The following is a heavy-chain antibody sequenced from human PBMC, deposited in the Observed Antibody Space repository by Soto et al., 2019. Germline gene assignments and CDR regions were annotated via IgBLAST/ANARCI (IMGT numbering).Heavy chain of an antibody. CDR3: ADGITGTRDYYGMDV. CDR1: GGTFSSYA. V-gene: IGHV1-69*13. J-gene: IGHJ6*02. D-gene: IGHD1-20*01. Sequence: SVKVSCKASGGTFSSYAISWVRQAPGQGLEWMGGIIPIFGTANYAQKFQGRVTITADESTSTAYMELSSLRSEDTAVYYCADGITGTRDYYGMDVWGQGTTVTVSS. CDR2: IIPIFGTA.